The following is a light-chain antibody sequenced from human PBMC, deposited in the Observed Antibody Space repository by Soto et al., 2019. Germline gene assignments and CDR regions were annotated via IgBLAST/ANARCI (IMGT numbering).Light chain of an antibody. CDR2: LEGSGSY. V-gene: IGLV4-60*02. J-gene: IGLJ3*02. CDR3: ETWDSNTHTV. CDR1: SGHSSYI. Sequence: QSVLTQSSSASASLGSSVKLTCTLSSGHSSYIIAWHQQQPGKAPRYLMKLEGSGSYNKGSGVPDRFSGSSSGADRYLTSSNLQFEDDADYYCETWDSNTHTVFGGGTKLTVL.